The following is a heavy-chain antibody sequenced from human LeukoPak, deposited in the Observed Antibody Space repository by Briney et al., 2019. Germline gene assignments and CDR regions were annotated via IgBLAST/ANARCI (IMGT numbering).Heavy chain of an antibody. D-gene: IGHD6-19*01. CDR3: ARVRGSGWPPYYYYYMDV. Sequence: SETLSLTCAVYGGSFSGYYWSWIRQPPGKRLEWIGEINHSGSTNYNPSLKSRVTISVDTSKNQFSLKLSSVTAADTAVYYCARVRGSGWPPYYYYYMDVWGKGTTVTVSS. J-gene: IGHJ6*03. V-gene: IGHV4-34*01. CDR2: INHSGST. CDR1: GGSFSGYY.